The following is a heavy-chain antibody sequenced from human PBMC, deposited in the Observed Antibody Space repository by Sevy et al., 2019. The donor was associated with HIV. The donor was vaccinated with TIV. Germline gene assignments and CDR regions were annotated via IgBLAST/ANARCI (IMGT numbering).Heavy chain of an antibody. CDR2: MWYDGTDK. Sequence: GGSLRLSCTASRFTFSDYGMHWVRQAPGKVLDWVAFMWYDGTDKYYADSVEGRFTISRDNSENKLFLQMTSLRPEDTAVYYCTKNTAAAGVGGFDYWGRGTMVTVSS. V-gene: IGHV3-30*02. D-gene: IGHD6-13*01. CDR1: RFTFSDYG. CDR3: TKNTAAAGVGGFDY. J-gene: IGHJ4*02.